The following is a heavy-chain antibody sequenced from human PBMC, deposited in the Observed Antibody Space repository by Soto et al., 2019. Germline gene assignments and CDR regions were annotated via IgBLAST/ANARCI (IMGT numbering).Heavy chain of an antibody. J-gene: IGHJ4*02. CDR1: GFTFSDYY. V-gene: IGHV3-11*01. CDR3: AKVGSSWYSHFDY. D-gene: IGHD6-13*01. Sequence: GGSLRLSCAASGFTFSDYYMSWIRQAPGKGLEWVSYISSSGSTIYYADSVKGRFTISRDNSKNTLYLQMNSLRAEDTAVYYCAKVGSSWYSHFDYWGQGTLVTVSS. CDR2: ISSSGSTI.